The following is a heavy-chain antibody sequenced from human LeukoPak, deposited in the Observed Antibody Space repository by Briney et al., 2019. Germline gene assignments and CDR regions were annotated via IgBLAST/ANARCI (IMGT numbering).Heavy chain of an antibody. V-gene: IGHV3-11*01. CDR2: ISSSGSTI. D-gene: IGHD3-22*01. CDR1: GFTFSDYY. CDR3: ASGYYDSSGYYDY. Sequence: GGSLRLSCAASGFTFSDYYMSWIRQAPGKGLEWVSYISSSGSTIYYADSVKGRFTIPRDNAKNSLYLQMNSLRAEDTAVYYCASGYYDSSGYYDYWGQGTLVTVSS. J-gene: IGHJ4*02.